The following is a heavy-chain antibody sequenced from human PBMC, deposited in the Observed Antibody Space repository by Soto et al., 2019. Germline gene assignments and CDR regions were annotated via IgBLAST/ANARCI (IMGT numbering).Heavy chain of an antibody. J-gene: IGHJ4*02. Sequence: SETLSLTCTVSGGSISSYYWSWIRQPPGKGLEWIGYIYYSGSTNYNPSLKSRVTISVDTSKNQFSLKLSSVTAADTAVYYCARVIVDTAMVGVDYWGQGTLVTVSS. CDR1: GGSISSYY. CDR3: ARVIVDTAMVGVDY. CDR2: IYYSGST. D-gene: IGHD5-18*01. V-gene: IGHV4-59*01.